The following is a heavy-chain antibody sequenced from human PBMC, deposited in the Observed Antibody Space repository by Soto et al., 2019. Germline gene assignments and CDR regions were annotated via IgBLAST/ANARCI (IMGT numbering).Heavy chain of an antibody. D-gene: IGHD4-17*01. V-gene: IGHV5-51*01. J-gene: IGHJ6*03. Sequence: GESLKISCKGSGYSFTSYWIGWVRQMPGKGLEWMGIIYPGDSDTRYSPSFQGQVTISADKSISTAYLQWSSLKASDTAMYYCASSADYGDYEYYYMDVWGKGTTVTVSS. CDR1: GYSFTSYW. CDR3: ASSADYGDYEYYYMDV. CDR2: IYPGDSDT.